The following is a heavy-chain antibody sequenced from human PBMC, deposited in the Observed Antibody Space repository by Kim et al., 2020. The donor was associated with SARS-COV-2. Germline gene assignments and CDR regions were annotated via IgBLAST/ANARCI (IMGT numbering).Heavy chain of an antibody. J-gene: IGHJ3*02. CDR2: IWYDGSTK. Sequence: GGSLRLSCAASGFTFSSYGMHWVRQAPGKGLEWVAVIWYDGSTKYYAYSVKGRFTISRDNSKNTLYLQMNSLRAEDTAVYYCAKEGDAAGTGRAFDIWG. V-gene: IGHV3-33*06. CDR1: GFTFSSYG. CDR3: AKEGDAAGTGRAFDI. D-gene: IGHD6-13*01.